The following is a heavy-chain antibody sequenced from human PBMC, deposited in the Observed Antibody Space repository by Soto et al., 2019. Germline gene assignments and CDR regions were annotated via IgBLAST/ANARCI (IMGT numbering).Heavy chain of an antibody. V-gene: IGHV1-24*01. CDR3: ATALPSRGYSGYGFFNWFDP. CDR2: FDPEDGET. Sequence: ASVKVSCKVSGYTLTELSMHWVRQAPGKGLEWMGGFDPEDGETIYAQKFQGRVTMTEDTSTDTAYMELSSLRSEDTAVYYCATALPSRGYSGYGFFNWFDPWRQGTLVTVSS. D-gene: IGHD5-12*01. J-gene: IGHJ5*02. CDR1: GYTLTELS.